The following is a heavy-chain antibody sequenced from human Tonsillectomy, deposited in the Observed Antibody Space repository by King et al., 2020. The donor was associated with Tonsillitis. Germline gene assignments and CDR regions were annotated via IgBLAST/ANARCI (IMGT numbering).Heavy chain of an antibody. CDR3: ARHKGWFGALLLVDP. CDR1: GGSISSSGYY. Sequence: QLQESGPGLVKPSETLSLTCTVSGGSISSSGYYWGWIRQPPGKGLEWIGTIYYRGSTYYNPSLKSRVTISVDTSKNQFSLKLSSVTAADTAVYYCARHKGWFGALLLVDPWGQGTLVTVSS. J-gene: IGHJ5*02. CDR2: IYYRGST. D-gene: IGHD3-10*01. V-gene: IGHV4-39*07.